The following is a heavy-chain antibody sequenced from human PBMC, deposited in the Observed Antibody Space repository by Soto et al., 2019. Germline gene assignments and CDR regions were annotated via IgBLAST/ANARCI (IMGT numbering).Heavy chain of an antibody. CDR3: ARAIGGNNWNPNWFDS. CDR2: IHHSGAA. D-gene: IGHD1-20*01. J-gene: IGHJ5*01. CDR1: GDSITRRDYY. Sequence: SETLSLTCTVSGDSITRRDYYWTWIRQYPGKGLEWIGYIHHSGAAHYNPSLKSRLIISVDTSRNQFSLKLTSVTAADTAVYYCARAIGGNNWNPNWFDSWGQGTKVTVSS. V-gene: IGHV4-31*03.